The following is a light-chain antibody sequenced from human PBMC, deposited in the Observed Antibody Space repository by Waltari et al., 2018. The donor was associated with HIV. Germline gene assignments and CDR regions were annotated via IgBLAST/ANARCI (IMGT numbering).Light chain of an antibody. Sequence: QSVLTQPPSVSAAPGQKVTISCSGSSSNIGNNYVSWYQQLPGTAPKLLIYDNNKGPSGIPDRFSGSKSGTSATLGITGLQTGDEVDYYCGTWDSSLSAGGVFGGGTKLTVL. V-gene: IGLV1-51*01. CDR3: GTWDSSLSAGGV. CDR1: SSNIGNNY. J-gene: IGLJ2*01. CDR2: DNN.